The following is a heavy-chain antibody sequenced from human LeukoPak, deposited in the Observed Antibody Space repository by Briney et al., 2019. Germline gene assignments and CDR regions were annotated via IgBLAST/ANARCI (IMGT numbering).Heavy chain of an antibody. CDR2: VHLDGRT. J-gene: IGHJ4*02. CDR3: ARNFDDSGSLGYY. CDR1: GVSVSSTNW. Sequence: PSETPSLTCGVSGVSVSSTNWWTWIRQPPGKGLEWIGEVHLDGRTNFNPSLKSRLTMSVDLSENHVSLKLTSVTAADTAVYYCARNFDDSGSLGYYWGQGTLVTVSS. D-gene: IGHD3-10*01. V-gene: IGHV4-4*02.